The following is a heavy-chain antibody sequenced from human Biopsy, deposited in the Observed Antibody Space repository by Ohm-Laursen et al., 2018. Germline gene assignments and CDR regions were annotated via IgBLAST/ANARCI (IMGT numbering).Heavy chain of an antibody. V-gene: IGHV3-11*01. CDR3: ARNVRLEMTDHSGVTTYSRYFAMDA. J-gene: IGHJ6*02. CDR1: GFTFTDYD. D-gene: IGHD1-1*01. CDR2: ISPSSTTI. Sequence: SLRLSCAASGFTFTDYDISWVRHVPGQGLEWLALISPSSTTIYYADSVRGRFFISRDDAKNSVSLEMSSLRADDTALYFCARNVRLEMTDHSGVTTYSRYFAMDAWGRGTTVTVPS.